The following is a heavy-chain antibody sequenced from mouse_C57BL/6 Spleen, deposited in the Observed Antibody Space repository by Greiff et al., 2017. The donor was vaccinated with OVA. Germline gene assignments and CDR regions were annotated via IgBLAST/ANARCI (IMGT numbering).Heavy chain of an antibody. Sequence: QVQLKESGAELARPGASVKMSCKASGYTFTSYTMHWVKQRPGQGLEWIGYINPSSGYTKYNQKFKDKATLTADKSSSTAYMQLSSLTSEDSAVYYCASPSGYYYGSTLLRAMDYWGQGTSVTVSS. V-gene: IGHV1-4*01. CDR2: INPSSGYT. J-gene: IGHJ4*01. D-gene: IGHD1-1*01. CDR3: ASPSGYYYGSTLLRAMDY. CDR1: GYTFTSYT.